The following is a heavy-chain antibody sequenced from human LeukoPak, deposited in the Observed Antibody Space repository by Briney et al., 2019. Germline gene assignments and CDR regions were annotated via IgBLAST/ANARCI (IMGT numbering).Heavy chain of an antibody. Sequence: SETLSLTCAVSGGSISSGTYSWSWIRQPPGKGLEWIGYIYHSGSTYYNPSLKSRVTISVDKSKNQFSLKLSSVTAADTAVYYCASLKVGGSRADYWGQGALVIVPS. V-gene: IGHV4-30-2*02. D-gene: IGHD1-26*01. CDR1: GGSISSGTYS. CDR2: IYHSGST. J-gene: IGHJ4*02. CDR3: ASLKVGGSRADY.